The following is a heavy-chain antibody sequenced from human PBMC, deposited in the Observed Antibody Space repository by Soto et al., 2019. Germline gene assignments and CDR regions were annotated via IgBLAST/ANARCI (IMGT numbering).Heavy chain of an antibody. Sequence: PSETLSLTCTISGGSISSYYWSWIRQPPGKGLEWIGYIYYSGSTNYNPSLESRVTISVDTSKNQFSLKLSSVTAADTAVYFCARLPSGNYQNWFDPWGQGTQVTVSS. CDR3: ARLPSGNYQNWFDP. D-gene: IGHD3-10*01. CDR2: IYYSGST. J-gene: IGHJ5*02. CDR1: GGSISSYY. V-gene: IGHV4-59*01.